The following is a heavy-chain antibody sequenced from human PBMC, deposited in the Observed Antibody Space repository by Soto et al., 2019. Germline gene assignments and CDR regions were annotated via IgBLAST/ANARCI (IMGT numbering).Heavy chain of an antibody. CDR3: ARDTEQQLLPLYTC. CDR2: TWHDESNK. J-gene: IGHJ4*02. Sequence: QVQLVESGGGVVQPGRSLRLSCAASGFAFSTYGMHWVRQAPGKGLEWVAVTWHDESNKYYADSVRGRFTISRDNSKNTLYLQMNSLRAEDTAVYYCARDTEQQLLPLYTCWGQGTLVTVSS. V-gene: IGHV3-33*01. D-gene: IGHD6-13*01. CDR1: GFAFSTYG.